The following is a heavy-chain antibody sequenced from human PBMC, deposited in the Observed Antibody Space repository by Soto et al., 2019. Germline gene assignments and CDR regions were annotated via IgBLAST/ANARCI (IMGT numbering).Heavy chain of an antibody. CDR2: ISSSSSTI. V-gene: IGHV3-48*02. CDR3: AIAAYYDSSSACMVV. CDR1: GFTFSSYS. J-gene: IGHJ6*02. D-gene: IGHD3-22*01. Sequence: GGSLRLSCAASGFTFSSYSMNWVRQAPGKGLEWVSYISSSSSTIYYADSVKGRFTISRDNAKNSLYLQMNSLRDEDTAVYYCAIAAYYDSSSACMVVWGQGTTVTVSS.